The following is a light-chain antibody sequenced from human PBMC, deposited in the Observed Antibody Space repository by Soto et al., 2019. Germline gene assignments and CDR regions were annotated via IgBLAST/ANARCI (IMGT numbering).Light chain of an antibody. J-gene: IGKJ3*01. Sequence: DVQMTQSPSSLPASIGDRVTIPCRASQSINSYLNWYQQKPGKAPTLLIYAASTLRSGVPSRFSGGGSGTDFTLTISSLQPEDFATYYCQQSHSTPATFGPGTKVDIK. CDR1: QSINSY. V-gene: IGKV1-39*01. CDR2: AAS. CDR3: QQSHSTPAT.